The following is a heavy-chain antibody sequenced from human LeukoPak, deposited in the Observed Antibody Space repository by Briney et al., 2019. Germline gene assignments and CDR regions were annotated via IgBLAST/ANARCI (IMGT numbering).Heavy chain of an antibody. D-gene: IGHD6-13*01. CDR1: GGSISSYY. CDR3: ARGEGYSSSWYHGRGDY. J-gene: IGHJ4*02. Sequence: PSETLSLTCTVSGGSISSYYWSWIRQPPGKGLEWIGYIYYSGSTNYNPSLKSRVTISVDTSKNQFSLKLSSVTAADTAVYYCARGEGYSSSWYHGRGDYWGQGTLVTVSS. V-gene: IGHV4-59*01. CDR2: IYYSGST.